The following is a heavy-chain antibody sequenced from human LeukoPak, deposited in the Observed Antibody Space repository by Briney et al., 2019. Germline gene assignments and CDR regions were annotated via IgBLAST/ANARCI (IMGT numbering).Heavy chain of an antibody. Sequence: GASVKVSCKASGGTFSSYAISWVRQAPGQGLEWMGGIIPIFGTANYAQKFQGRVTITADGSTSTAYMELSSLRSEDTAVYYCARVPVVPAAGTYYYYGMDVWGKGTTVTVSS. V-gene: IGHV1-69*13. CDR3: ARVPVVPAAGTYYYYGMDV. D-gene: IGHD2-2*01. CDR1: GGTFSSYA. CDR2: IIPIFGTA. J-gene: IGHJ6*04.